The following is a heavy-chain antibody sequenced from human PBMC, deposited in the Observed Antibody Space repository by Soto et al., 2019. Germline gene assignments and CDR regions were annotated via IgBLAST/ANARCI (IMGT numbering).Heavy chain of an antibody. V-gene: IGHV3-7*05. CDR3: ARGKYDFWSGYYYYYYMDV. Sequence: GGSLRLSCAASGFTFSNYWMNWVRQAPGKGLEWVSNINENGSKKYYVDSVKGRFTISRDNSKNTLYLQMNSLRAEDTAVYYCARGKYDFWSGYYYYYYMDVWGKGTTVTVSS. J-gene: IGHJ6*03. D-gene: IGHD3-3*01. CDR2: INENGSKK. CDR1: GFTFSNYW.